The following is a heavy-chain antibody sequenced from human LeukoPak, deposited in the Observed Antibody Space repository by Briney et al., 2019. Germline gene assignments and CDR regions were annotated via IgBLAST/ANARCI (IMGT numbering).Heavy chain of an antibody. CDR1: GFSFSSYA. J-gene: IGHJ4*02. D-gene: IGHD1-26*01. CDR2: ISGDGTRT. Sequence: PGGSLRLSCAASGFSFSSYAMTWARQAPVKGLEWVSAISGDGTRTYYADSVKGRFAISRDNSKDTLYLQMSSLRAEDTAVYYCARDPTEGGTFAYYFDYWGQGTLVTVSS. CDR3: ARDPTEGGTFAYYFDY. V-gene: IGHV3-23*01.